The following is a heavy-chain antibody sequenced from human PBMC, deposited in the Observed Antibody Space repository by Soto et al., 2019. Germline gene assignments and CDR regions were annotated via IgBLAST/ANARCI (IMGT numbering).Heavy chain of an antibody. J-gene: IGHJ6*02. D-gene: IGHD3-9*01. V-gene: IGHV4-34*01. CDR1: GGSFSGYY. Sequence: SETLSLTCAVYGGSFSGYYWSWIRQPPGKGLEWIGEINHSGGTNYNPSLKSRVTISVDTSKNQFSLKLSSVTAADTAVYYCARAIFNPYYYYYYGMDVWGQGTTVTVSS. CDR3: ARAIFNPYYYYYYGMDV. CDR2: INHSGGT.